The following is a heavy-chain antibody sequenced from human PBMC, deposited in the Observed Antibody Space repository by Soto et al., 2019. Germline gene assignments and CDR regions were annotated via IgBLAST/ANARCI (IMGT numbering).Heavy chain of an antibody. CDR1: GGTFSSYA. CDR3: ARVLESSIKGRGDGLNWFDP. J-gene: IGHJ5*02. V-gene: IGHV1-69*01. Sequence: QVQLVQSGAEVKKPGSSVKVSCKASGGTFSSYAISWVRQAPGQGLEWMGGIIPIFGTANYAQKFQGRVTITADESTSTAYMELSSLRSEDTAVYYCARVLESSIKGRGDGLNWFDPWGQGTLVTVSS. D-gene: IGHD3-10*01. CDR2: IIPIFGTA.